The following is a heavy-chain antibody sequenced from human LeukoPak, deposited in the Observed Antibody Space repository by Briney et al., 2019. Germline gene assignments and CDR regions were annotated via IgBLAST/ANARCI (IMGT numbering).Heavy chain of an antibody. V-gene: IGHV1-2*02. J-gene: IGHJ3*02. CDR1: GYTFTGYY. Sequence: ASVKVSCKASGYTFTGYYMHWVRQAPGQGLEWMGWINPNSGGTNYAQKFQGRVTMTRDTSISTAYMELSGLRSGDTAVYYCARERGYCSSSTCYTSDTFDMWGQGTMVTVSS. D-gene: IGHD2-2*02. CDR2: INPNSGGT. CDR3: ARERGYCSSSTCYTSDTFDM.